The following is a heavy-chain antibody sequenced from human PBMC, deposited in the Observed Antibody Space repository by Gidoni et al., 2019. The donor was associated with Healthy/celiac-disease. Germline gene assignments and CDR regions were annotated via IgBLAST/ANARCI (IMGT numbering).Heavy chain of an antibody. D-gene: IGHD3-3*01. CDR1: GFTFGEYA. CDR2: IRSKASGGTT. CDR3: TREGIYDFWSGYYL. J-gene: IGHJ4*02. V-gene: IGHV3-49*03. Sequence: EVLLVESVGGLLQPGRSRRISCTASGFTFGEYAMSWFRQAPGKWLGWVGFIRSKASGGTTEYAASVKGRFTISRDDSKSIAYLQMNSLKTEDTAVYYCTREGIYDFWSGYYLWGQGTLVTVSS.